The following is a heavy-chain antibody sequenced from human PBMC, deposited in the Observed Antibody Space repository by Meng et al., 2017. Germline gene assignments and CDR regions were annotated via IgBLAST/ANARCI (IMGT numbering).Heavy chain of an antibody. V-gene: IGHV4-34*01. CDR3: ASIDSRIAAAGKLYYFDY. Sequence: SETLSLTCAVYGGSFSGYYWSWIRQPPGKGLEWIGEINHSGSTNYNPSLKSRVTISVDTSKNQFSLKLSSVTAADTAVYYCASIDSRIAAAGKLYYFDYWGQGTLVTVSS. CDR1: GGSFSGYY. D-gene: IGHD6-13*01. J-gene: IGHJ4*02. CDR2: INHSGST.